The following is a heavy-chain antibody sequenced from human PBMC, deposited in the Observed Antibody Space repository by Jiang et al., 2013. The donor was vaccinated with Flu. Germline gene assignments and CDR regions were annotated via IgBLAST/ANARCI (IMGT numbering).Heavy chain of an antibody. J-gene: IGHJ4*02. CDR3: TTTRSFDCSSTSCYRVDY. V-gene: IGHV3-15*01. D-gene: IGHD2-2*02. Sequence: DYAAPVKGRFTISRDDSKNTLYLQMNSLKTEDTAVYSCTTTRSFDCSSTSCYRVDYWGQGTLVTVSS.